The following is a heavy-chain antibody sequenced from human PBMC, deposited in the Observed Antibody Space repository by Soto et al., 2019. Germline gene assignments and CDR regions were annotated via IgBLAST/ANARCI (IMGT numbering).Heavy chain of an antibody. CDR1: GGSISSGGYY. Sequence: SETLSLTCTVSGGSISSGGYYWSWIRQHPGKGLEWIGYIYYSGSTYYNPSLKSRVTISVDTSKNQFSLKLSSVTAADTAVYYCGRGDSPYYYYGMDVWGQGTTVTVSS. V-gene: IGHV4-31*03. CDR2: IYYSGST. J-gene: IGHJ6*02. CDR3: GRGDSPYYYYGMDV. D-gene: IGHD2-15*01.